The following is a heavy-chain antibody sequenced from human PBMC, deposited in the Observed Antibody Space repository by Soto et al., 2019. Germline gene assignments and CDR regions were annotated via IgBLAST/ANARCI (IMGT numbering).Heavy chain of an antibody. CDR2: IHNSGSP. Sequence: SETLSLTCSVSGASIYNGGYFWSWIRQSPGKGLEWIGHIHNSGSPYNNPSLKSRVTISADTSKNQFSLKLSSVTAADTAVYYCARQSVGPYGSGSYFDYWGQGTLVTVSS. J-gene: IGHJ4*02. D-gene: IGHD3-10*01. V-gene: IGHV4-30-4*01. CDR3: ARQSVGPYGSGSYFDY. CDR1: GASIYNGGYF.